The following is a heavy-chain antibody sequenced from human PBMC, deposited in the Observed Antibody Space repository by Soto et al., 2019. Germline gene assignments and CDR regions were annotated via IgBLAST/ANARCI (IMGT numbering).Heavy chain of an antibody. CDR3: ARDSGVYPAQDY. CDR2: IKSAGNAI. V-gene: IGHV3-74*01. CDR1: GFTFSSYW. J-gene: IGHJ4*02. D-gene: IGHD6-6*01. Sequence: EVQLVESGGGLVQPGGSLRLSCAASGFTFSSYWMHWVRQAPGKGLVWVSLIKSAGNAITYADSVKGRFSISRDNAKNTLYLQMNSLRVEDTAVYYCARDSGVYPAQDYWGQGTLVTVSS.